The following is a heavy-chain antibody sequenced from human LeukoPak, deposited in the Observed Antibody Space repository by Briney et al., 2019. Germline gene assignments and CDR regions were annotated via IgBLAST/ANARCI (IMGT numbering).Heavy chain of an antibody. Sequence: PGGSLRLSCAASGFTFTDYYTSWIRQAPGKGLEWLSYISSTSTSTTYADSVKGRFTISRDNATNSLYLQMNSLRAEDTAVYYCARGQYSFDSWGQGTLVTVSS. V-gene: IGHV3-11*06. CDR1: GFTFTDYY. D-gene: IGHD6-19*01. CDR3: ARGQYSFDS. CDR2: ISSTSTST. J-gene: IGHJ4*02.